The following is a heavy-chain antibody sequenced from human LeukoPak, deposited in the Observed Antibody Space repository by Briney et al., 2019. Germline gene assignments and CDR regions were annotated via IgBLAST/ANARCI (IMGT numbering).Heavy chain of an antibody. CDR2: IHYSGST. Sequence: PSETLSLTCTVSSGSVSSGNYYWSRIRQPPGKGLEWIGYIHYSGSTNYNPSLKSRVTISVGTSKNQFSLKLSSVTAADTGVYYCARGYVYYSDGSGYVGHYFDYWGQGTLVTVSS. D-gene: IGHD3-22*01. CDR3: ARGYVYYSDGSGYVGHYFDY. J-gene: IGHJ4*02. CDR1: SGSVSSGNYY. V-gene: IGHV4-61*01.